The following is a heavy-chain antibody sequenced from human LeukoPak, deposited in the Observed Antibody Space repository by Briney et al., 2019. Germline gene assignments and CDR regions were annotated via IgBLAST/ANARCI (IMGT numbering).Heavy chain of an antibody. Sequence: SETLSLTCTVSGYSINSGFYWGWIRQPPGKGLEWIGYIYYSGSTNYNPSLKSRVTISVDTSKNQFSLKLSSVTAADTAVYYCAREVVTNYFDYWGQGTLVTVSS. CDR2: IYYSGST. CDR1: GYSINSGFY. D-gene: IGHD3-22*01. V-gene: IGHV4-61*01. CDR3: AREVVTNYFDY. J-gene: IGHJ4*02.